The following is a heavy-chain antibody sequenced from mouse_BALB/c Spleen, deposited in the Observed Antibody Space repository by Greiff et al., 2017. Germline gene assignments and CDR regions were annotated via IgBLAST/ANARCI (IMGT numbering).Heavy chain of an antibody. Sequence: EVQLVESGGGLVQPGGSLKLSCAASGFTFSSYTMSWVRQTPEKRLEWVAYISNGGGSTYYPDTVKGRFTISRDNAKNTLYLQMSSLKSEDTAMYYCARHADSYYSPHYYAMDYWGQGTSVTVSS. V-gene: IGHV5-12-2*01. CDR2: ISNGGGST. D-gene: IGHD2-12*01. CDR3: ARHADSYYSPHYYAMDY. CDR1: GFTFSSYT. J-gene: IGHJ4*01.